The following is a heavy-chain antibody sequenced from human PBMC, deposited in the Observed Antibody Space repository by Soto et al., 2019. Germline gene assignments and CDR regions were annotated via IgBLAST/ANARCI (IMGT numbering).Heavy chain of an antibody. D-gene: IGHD3-9*01. J-gene: IGHJ4*02. Sequence: AGGSLRLSCGASGFTLSDYYKSWIRQAPGKGLEWVSYISSSSSYTNYADSVKGRFTISRDNAKNSLYLQMNSLRAEDTAVYYCARDLRYFDSPPDYWGQGTLVTVSS. CDR3: ARDLRYFDSPPDY. CDR1: GFTLSDYY. CDR2: ISSSSSYT. V-gene: IGHV3-11*05.